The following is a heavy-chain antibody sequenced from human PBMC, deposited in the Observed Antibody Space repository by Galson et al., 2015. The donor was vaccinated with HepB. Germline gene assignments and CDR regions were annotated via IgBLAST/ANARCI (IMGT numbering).Heavy chain of an antibody. D-gene: IGHD1-26*01. CDR1: GFTFNVYW. J-gene: IGHJ4*02. CDR3: VRMEPEECVTDH. Sequence: SLRLSCAASGFTFNVYWIHWVRQAPGKGLVWLSRTNTGGVTVYADFVKGRFNVSRDNAGNTIYLQMNSLRAEDTALYYCVRMEPEECVTDHWGQGTQVTVAS. CDR2: TNTGGVT. V-gene: IGHV3-74*03.